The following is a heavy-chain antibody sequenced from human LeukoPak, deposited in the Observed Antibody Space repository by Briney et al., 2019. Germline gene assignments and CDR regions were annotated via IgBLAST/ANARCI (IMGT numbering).Heavy chain of an antibody. Sequence: ASVTVSCKVSGYTLTGLSMHWVRQAPGKGLEWMGGFDPEDGETIYAQKFQGRVTMTEDTSTDTAYMELSSLRSEDTAVYYCATDRPGSGSYYPNETQGWWGQGTLVTVSS. CDR1: GYTLTGLS. V-gene: IGHV1-24*01. D-gene: IGHD1-26*01. J-gene: IGHJ4*02. CDR2: FDPEDGET. CDR3: ATDRPGSGSYYPNETQGW.